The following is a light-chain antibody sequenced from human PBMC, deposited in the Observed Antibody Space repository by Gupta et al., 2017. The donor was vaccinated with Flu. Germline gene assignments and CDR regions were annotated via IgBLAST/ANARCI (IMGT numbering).Light chain of an antibody. CDR2: KAS. Sequence: DIQMTQSPSTLSASLGARVTITCRASQNIDSWLAWYQQRPGKAPSLLIYKASNLQSGVPSRFSGSGSGTEFYLAINGLQPDDLATYYCQQDNNYPWTFGQGTKVTIK. CDR1: QNIDSW. V-gene: IGKV1-5*03. CDR3: QQDNNYPWT. J-gene: IGKJ1*01.